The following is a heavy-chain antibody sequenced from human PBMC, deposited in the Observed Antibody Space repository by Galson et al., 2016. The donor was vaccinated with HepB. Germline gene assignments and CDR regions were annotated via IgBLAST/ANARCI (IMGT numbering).Heavy chain of an antibody. Sequence: SVKVSCKASGYTLTTYGIAWLRQAPGQGLEWMGWIRAYNDNTKYEQKFQGRVTMTADTSSNTAYTELRSLRSEDTAVYYCAKLPGRVWGIFPDAFEIWGQGTMVTVSS. CDR2: IRAYNDNT. CDR1: GYTLTTYG. CDR3: AKLPGRVWGIFPDAFEI. J-gene: IGHJ3*02. D-gene: IGHD3-16*01. V-gene: IGHV1-18*01.